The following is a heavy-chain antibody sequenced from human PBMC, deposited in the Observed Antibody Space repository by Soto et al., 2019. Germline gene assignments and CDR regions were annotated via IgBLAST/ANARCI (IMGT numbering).Heavy chain of an antibody. CDR2: IYYSGST. J-gene: IGHJ4*02. CDR1: GGSISSYY. V-gene: IGHV4-59*01. Sequence: QVQLQESGPGLVKPPETLSLTCTVSGGSISSYYWSWIRQPPGKGLEWIGYIYYSGSTNYNPSLKSRVTISVDTSKNQFSLKLSSVTAADTAVYYCARVYCSSTSCNHFDYWGQGTLVTVSS. D-gene: IGHD2-2*01. CDR3: ARVYCSSTSCNHFDY.